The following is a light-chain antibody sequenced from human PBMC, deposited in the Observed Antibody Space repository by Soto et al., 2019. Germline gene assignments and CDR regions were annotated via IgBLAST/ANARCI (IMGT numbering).Light chain of an antibody. CDR3: SSYTTSNTRQIV. Sequence: QSVLTHPASVSGSPGQSITISCTGTSSDVGGYNYVSWYQHHPGKAPKLIIYDVTNRPSGVSNPFSGSKSGNTASLTISWLQPEDEADYYCSSYTTSNTRQIVFGTGTKVTV. CDR2: DVT. J-gene: IGLJ1*01. V-gene: IGLV2-14*03. CDR1: SSDVGGYNY.